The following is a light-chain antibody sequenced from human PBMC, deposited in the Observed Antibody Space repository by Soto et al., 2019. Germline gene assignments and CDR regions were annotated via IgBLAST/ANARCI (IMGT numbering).Light chain of an antibody. CDR1: QSVSSY. CDR3: QQRSTWPPKVT. CDR2: DAS. J-gene: IGKJ3*01. V-gene: IGKV3-11*01. Sequence: EIVLTQSPATLSLSPGERATLSCRASQSVSSYLAWYQQKPGQAPRLLIYDASNRATGIPARLSGSGSGTDFTLTISNLEPEDFAVYYCQQRSTWPPKVTFGRGTKVDIK.